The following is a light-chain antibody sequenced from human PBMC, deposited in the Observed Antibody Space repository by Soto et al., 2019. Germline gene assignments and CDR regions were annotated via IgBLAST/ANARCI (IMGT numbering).Light chain of an antibody. J-gene: IGKJ1*01. Sequence: EIVMTQSPATLSVSPGERATLSCRASQSVSSNLAWYQQKPGQAPRLLIYGASTRATGIPARLSGSGSGTEFTLTICSLQSEDFAVDYCQQYNNWPRTFGQGTKVDIK. CDR2: GAS. V-gene: IGKV3-15*01. CDR1: QSVSSN. CDR3: QQYNNWPRT.